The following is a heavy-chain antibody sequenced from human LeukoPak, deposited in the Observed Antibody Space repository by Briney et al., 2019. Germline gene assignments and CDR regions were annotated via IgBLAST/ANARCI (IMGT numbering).Heavy chain of an antibody. CDR3: ARVGSSSWYYYYYGMDV. Sequence: QTLSLTCAISGDSVSSNSAAWNWIRQSPSRGLEWLGRTYYRSKWYNDYAVSVKSRITINPDTSKNQFSLQLNSVTPEDTAVYYCARVGSSSWYYYYYGMDVWGQGTTVTVSS. CDR2: TYYRSKWYN. V-gene: IGHV6-1*01. D-gene: IGHD6-13*01. CDR1: GDSVSSNSAA. J-gene: IGHJ6*02.